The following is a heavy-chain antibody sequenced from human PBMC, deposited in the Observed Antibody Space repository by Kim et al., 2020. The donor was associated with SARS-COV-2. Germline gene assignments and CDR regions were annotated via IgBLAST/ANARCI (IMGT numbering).Heavy chain of an antibody. CDR2: IKQDGSEK. CDR1: GFTFSSYW. D-gene: IGHD2-15*01. V-gene: IGHV3-7*03. CDR3: ARVGLGYCSGGSCYSAFDI. J-gene: IGHJ3*02. Sequence: GGSLRLSCAASGFTFSSYWMSWVRQAPGKGLEWVANIKQDGSEKYYVDSVKGRFTISRDNAKNSLYLQMNSPRAEDTAVYYCARVGLGYCSGGSCYSAFDIWGQGTMVTVSS.